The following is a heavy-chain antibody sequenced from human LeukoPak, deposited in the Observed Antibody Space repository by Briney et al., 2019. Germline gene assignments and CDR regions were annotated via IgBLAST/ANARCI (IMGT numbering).Heavy chain of an antibody. J-gene: IGHJ4*02. CDR2: IKQDGSEK. D-gene: IGHD6-19*01. CDR1: GFTFSSYW. Sequence: GGSLRLSCAASGFTFSSYWMSWVRQTPEKGLEWVANIKQDGSEKYYVDSVKGRFTNSRDNAKNSMFLQMNSLRAEDTAVYYCVRDVRSGWHFDHWGQGTRVTVSS. CDR3: VRDVRSGWHFDH. V-gene: IGHV3-7*01.